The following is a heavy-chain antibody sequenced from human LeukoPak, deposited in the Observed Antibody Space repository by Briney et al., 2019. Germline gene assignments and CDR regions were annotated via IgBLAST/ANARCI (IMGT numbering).Heavy chain of an antibody. CDR3: ASRISAGY. J-gene: IGHJ4*02. Sequence: GRSLRLSCAASGFSLSSYGMHWVRQAPGKGLEWVAVISSDGSNRDYADSVRGRFTISRDNSKNTLSLQMNSLSAEDTAVYYCASRISAGYWGQGTLVTVSS. CDR2: ISSDGSNR. V-gene: IGHV3-30*19. D-gene: IGHD2-15*01. CDR1: GFSLSSYG.